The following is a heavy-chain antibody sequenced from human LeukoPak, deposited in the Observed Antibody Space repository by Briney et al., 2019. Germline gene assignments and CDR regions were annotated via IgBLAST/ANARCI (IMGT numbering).Heavy chain of an antibody. CDR1: GGSISSGGYS. J-gene: IGHJ4*02. CDR2: IYHSGST. CDR3: ARHSDSSSWFFDY. D-gene: IGHD6-13*01. V-gene: IGHV4-30-2*03. Sequence: PSETLSLTCAVSGGSISSGGYSWSWIRQPPGKGLEWIGYIYHSGSTYYNPSLKSRVTISVDTSKNQFSLKLSSVTAADTAVYYCARHSDSSSWFFDYWGQGTLVTVSS.